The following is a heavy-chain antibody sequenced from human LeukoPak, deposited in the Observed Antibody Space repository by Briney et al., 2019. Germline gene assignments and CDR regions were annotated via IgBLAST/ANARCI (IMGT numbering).Heavy chain of an antibody. CDR3: ARDYYDSSGYYSAVGY. V-gene: IGHV1-2*02. J-gene: IGHJ4*02. CDR1: GYTFTGYY. CDR2: INPNSGGT. Sequence: ASVKVSCKASGYTFTGYYMHWVRQAPGQGLEWMGWINPNSGGTNYAQKFQGRVTMARDTSISTAYMELSRLRSDDTAVYYCARDYYDSSGYYSAVGYWGQGALVTVSS. D-gene: IGHD3-22*01.